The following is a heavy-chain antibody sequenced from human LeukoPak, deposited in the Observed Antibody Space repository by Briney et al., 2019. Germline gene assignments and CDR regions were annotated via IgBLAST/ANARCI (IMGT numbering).Heavy chain of an antibody. Sequence: GGSLRLSCAASGFTFSSYAMSWVRQTPGKGLEWVSAISGSGGSTYYADSVKGRFTISRDNSKNTLYLQMNSLRAEDTAVYYCARDGVKQWLVPGDWFDPWGQGTLVTVSS. V-gene: IGHV3-23*01. J-gene: IGHJ5*02. CDR2: ISGSGGST. D-gene: IGHD6-19*01. CDR1: GFTFSSYA. CDR3: ARDGVKQWLVPGDWFDP.